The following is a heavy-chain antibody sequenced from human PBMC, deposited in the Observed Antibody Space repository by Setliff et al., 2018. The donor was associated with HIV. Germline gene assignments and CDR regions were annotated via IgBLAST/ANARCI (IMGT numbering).Heavy chain of an antibody. CDR2: IYYSGST. CDR3: AKTYSSGWCPPCYYYYYGMDV. V-gene: IGHV4-39*01. Sequence: SETLSLTCAVSGGSISSSSYYWGWIRQPPGKGLEWIGSIYYSGSTYYNPSLKSRVTISVDTSKNQFSLKLSSVTAADTAVYYCAKTYSSGWCPPCYYYYYGMDVWGQGTTVTVSS. D-gene: IGHD6-19*01. CDR1: GGSISSSSYY. J-gene: IGHJ6*02.